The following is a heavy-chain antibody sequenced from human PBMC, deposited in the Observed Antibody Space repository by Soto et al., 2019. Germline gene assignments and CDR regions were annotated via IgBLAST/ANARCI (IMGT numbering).Heavy chain of an antibody. CDR2: IYYSGST. D-gene: IGHD3-3*01. J-gene: IGHJ5*02. CDR1: GGSISSYY. V-gene: IGHV4-59*01. CDR3: ARSPLYEQFDP. Sequence: SETLSLTCTVSGGSISSYYWSWIRQPPGKGLEWIGYIYYSGSTNYNPSLKSRVTISVDTSKNQFSLKLSSVTAADTAVYYCARSPLYEQFDPWGQGTLVTVSS.